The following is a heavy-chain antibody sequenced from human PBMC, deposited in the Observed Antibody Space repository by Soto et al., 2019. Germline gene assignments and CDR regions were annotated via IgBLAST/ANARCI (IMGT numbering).Heavy chain of an antibody. V-gene: IGHV4-39*01. J-gene: IGHJ6*03. Sequence: QLQLQESGPGLVKPSETLSLTCTVSGGSISSSSYYWGWIRQPPGKGREWIGIIYYSGSTYYNPSLKSRVTISVDTSKNQFSLKLSSVTAADTAVYYCARHGGNWPHYYYHMDVWGKGTTVTVSS. CDR2: IYYSGST. CDR3: ARHGGNWPHYYYHMDV. CDR1: GGSISSSSYY. D-gene: IGHD1-1*01.